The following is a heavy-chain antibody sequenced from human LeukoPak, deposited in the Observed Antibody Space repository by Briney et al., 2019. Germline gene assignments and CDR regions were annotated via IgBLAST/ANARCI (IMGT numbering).Heavy chain of an antibody. Sequence: ATVTVSCKASGYTFTSYYMHWVRQAPGQGLEWMGIINPSGGSTSYAQKFQGRVTMTRDTSTSTVYMELSSLRSEDTAVYYCARWHRDCSGGSCYRSYYYYYGMDVWGQGTTVTVSS. CDR2: INPSGGST. J-gene: IGHJ6*02. V-gene: IGHV1-46*01. CDR1: GYTFTSYY. CDR3: ARWHRDCSGGSCYRSYYYYYGMDV. D-gene: IGHD2-15*01.